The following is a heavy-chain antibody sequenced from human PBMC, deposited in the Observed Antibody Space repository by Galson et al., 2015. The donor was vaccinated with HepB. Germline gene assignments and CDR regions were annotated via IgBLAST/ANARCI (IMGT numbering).Heavy chain of an antibody. J-gene: IGHJ3*01. CDR1: GLTFNSYA. CDR2: ISGSGHRT. Sequence: SLRLSCAVSGLTFNSYAMSWVRQAPGKGLEWVSGISGSGHRTIYADSMKGRFTISRDNSKDTLYLQMNSLRAEDTGLYYCAIHGTAMVIDAFDFWGQGTMVTVSS. V-gene: IGHV3-23*01. D-gene: IGHD5-18*01. CDR3: AIHGTAMVIDAFDF.